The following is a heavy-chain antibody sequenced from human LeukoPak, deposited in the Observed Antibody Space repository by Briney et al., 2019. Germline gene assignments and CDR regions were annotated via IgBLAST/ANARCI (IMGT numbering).Heavy chain of an antibody. CDR3: ARDGYYYGSGSYYKTPAYYFDY. J-gene: IGHJ4*02. CDR1: GFTFSSYW. Sequence: GGSLRLSCAASGFTFSSYWTSWVRQAPGKGLEWVANIKQDGSEKYYVDSVKGRFTISRDNAKNSLYLQMNSLRAEDTAVYYCARDGYYYGSGSYYKTPAYYFDYWGQGTLVTVSS. V-gene: IGHV3-7*01. CDR2: IKQDGSEK. D-gene: IGHD3-10*01.